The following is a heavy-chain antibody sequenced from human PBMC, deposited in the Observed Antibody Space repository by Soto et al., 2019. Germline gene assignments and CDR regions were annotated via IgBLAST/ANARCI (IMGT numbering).Heavy chain of an antibody. CDR3: ARHPLNIWGQMDAFDI. D-gene: IGHD3-16*01. CDR1: GGSISSSSYY. CDR2: IYYSGST. Sequence: QLQLQESGPGLVKPSETLSLTCTVSGGSISSSSYYWGWIRQPPGKGLEWIGSIYYSGSTYYNPSLKSRVTISVDTSKNQFSLKLSSVTAADTAVYYCARHPLNIWGQMDAFDIWGQGTMVTVSS. J-gene: IGHJ3*02. V-gene: IGHV4-39*01.